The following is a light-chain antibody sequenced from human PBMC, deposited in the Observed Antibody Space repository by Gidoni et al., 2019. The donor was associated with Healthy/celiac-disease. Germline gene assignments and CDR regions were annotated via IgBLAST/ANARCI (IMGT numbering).Light chain of an antibody. CDR2: SAS. V-gene: IGKV1-12*01. CDR1: QGISSW. CDR3: QQANSFPLS. J-gene: IGKJ4*01. Sequence: DIQMTQSPSSVSASVGDRVTITCRASQGISSWLAWYQQKPGKVPKLLISSASSLQSGIPSRFSASGSGTDFSLTISNLQPGDFATYYCQQANSFPLSFGGGTKVEMK.